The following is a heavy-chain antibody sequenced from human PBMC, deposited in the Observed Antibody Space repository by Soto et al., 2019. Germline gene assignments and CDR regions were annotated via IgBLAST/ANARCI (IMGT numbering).Heavy chain of an antibody. D-gene: IGHD3-9*01. CDR1: GGSISSSNW. J-gene: IGHJ6*02. Sequence: QVQLQESGPGLVKPSGTLSLTCAVSGGSISSSNWWSWVRQPPGKGLEWIGEIYHSGSTNYNPSRKSRVTISVAKSKNPCSLKLSSVTAADTAVYYCARAGDWVSYGMDVWGQGTTVTVSS. V-gene: IGHV4-4*02. CDR3: ARAGDWVSYGMDV. CDR2: IYHSGST.